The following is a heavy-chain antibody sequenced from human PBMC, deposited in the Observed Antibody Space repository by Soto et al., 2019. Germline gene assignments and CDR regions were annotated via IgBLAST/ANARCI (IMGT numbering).Heavy chain of an antibody. CDR2: ISYDGSNK. V-gene: IGHV3-30*18. CDR1: GFTFSSYG. CDR3: AKDASRGPYYYYGIDV. Sequence: PGGSLRLSCAASGFTFSSYGMHWVRQAPGKGLEWVAVISYDGSNKYYADSVKGRFTISRDNSKNTLYLQMNSLRAEDTAVYYCAKDASRGPYYYYGIDVWGQGTTVTVSS. D-gene: IGHD3-10*01. J-gene: IGHJ6*02.